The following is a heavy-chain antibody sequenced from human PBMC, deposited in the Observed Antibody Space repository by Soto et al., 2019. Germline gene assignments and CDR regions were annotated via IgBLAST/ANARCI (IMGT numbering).Heavy chain of an antibody. V-gene: IGHV3-74*01. CDR2: INSDGSST. CDR1: GFTFSSYW. D-gene: IGHD2-15*01. J-gene: IGHJ4*02. Sequence: EVQLVESGGGLVQPGGSLRLSCAASGFTFSSYWMHWVRQAPGKGLVWVSRINSDGSSTSYADSLKGRFTISRDNAKNTLYQQMNSLRAEDTAVYYCVRTSLVVAAATREDYWGQGTLVTVSS. CDR3: VRTSLVVAAATREDY.